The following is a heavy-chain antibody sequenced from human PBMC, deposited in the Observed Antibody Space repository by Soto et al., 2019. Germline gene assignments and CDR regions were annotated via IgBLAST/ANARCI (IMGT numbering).Heavy chain of an antibody. D-gene: IGHD4-4*01. CDR1: GGSISSYY. CDR2: IYYSGST. J-gene: IGHJ4*02. Sequence: SETLSLTCTVSGGSISSYYWIWIRHPPGKGRGWVGYIYYSGSTNYNPSLKSRVTISVDTSKNQFSLKLSSVTAADTAVYYCAREGAYALQYYFDYWGQGTLVTVSS. V-gene: IGHV4-59*01. CDR3: AREGAYALQYYFDY.